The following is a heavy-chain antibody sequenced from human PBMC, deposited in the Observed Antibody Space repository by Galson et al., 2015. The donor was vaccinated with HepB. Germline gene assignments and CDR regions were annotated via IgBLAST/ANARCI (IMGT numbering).Heavy chain of an antibody. Sequence: SLRLSCAVSGFTFSNSGMHWVRQAPGKGLEWVAVTWSDGINNYYADSVKGRFTISRDNFKNTLYLQMKSLRAEDTAVYYCAKDAYSSSYYFDSWVQGTLVTVSS. CDR2: TWSDGINN. J-gene: IGHJ4*02. D-gene: IGHD3-16*01. V-gene: IGHV3-33*06. CDR1: GFTFSNSG. CDR3: AKDAYSSSYYFDS.